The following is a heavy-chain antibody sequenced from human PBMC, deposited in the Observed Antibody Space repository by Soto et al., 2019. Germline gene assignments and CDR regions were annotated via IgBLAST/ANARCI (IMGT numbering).Heavy chain of an antibody. D-gene: IGHD5-12*01. J-gene: IGHJ4*02. V-gene: IGHV3-11*01. CDR3: ARDASSMATIGLYFDY. CDR2: ISSSGSTI. CDR1: GFTFSDYY. Sequence: GGSLRLSCAASGFTFSDYYMSWIRQAPGKGLEWASYISSSGSTIYYADSVKGRFTISRDNAKNSLYLQMNSLRAEDTAVYYCARDASSMATIGLYFDYWGQGTLVTVSS.